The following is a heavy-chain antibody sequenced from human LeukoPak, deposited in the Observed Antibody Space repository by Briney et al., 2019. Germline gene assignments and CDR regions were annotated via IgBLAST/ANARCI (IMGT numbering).Heavy chain of an antibody. V-gene: IGHV4-59*12. Sequence: SETLSLTCTVSGGSISSYYWSWIRQPPGKGLEWIGYIYYSGSTNYNPSLKSRVTISVDTSKNQFSLKLSSVTAADTAVYYCAREPVVLMVYLFDYWGQGTLVTVSS. CDR2: IYYSGST. J-gene: IGHJ4*02. D-gene: IGHD2-8*01. CDR1: GGSISSYY. CDR3: AREPVVLMVYLFDY.